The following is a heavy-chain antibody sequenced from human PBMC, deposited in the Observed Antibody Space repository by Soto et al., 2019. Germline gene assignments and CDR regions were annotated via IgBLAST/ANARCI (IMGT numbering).Heavy chain of an antibody. D-gene: IGHD3-22*01. J-gene: IGHJ4*02. V-gene: IGHV4-39*01. CDR1: GGSISRSGYY. Sequence: QVQLQESGPGLVKPSETLSRTCTVSGGSISRSGYYWGWIRQPPGKGLEWIGSISYSGSAYYNPSLQRRVTISADTSKNQCSLKMTSLTAADTSVYYCARQGPHQVVVISLLFDYWGQGTLVTVSS. CDR2: ISYSGSA. CDR3: ARQGPHQVVVISLLFDY.